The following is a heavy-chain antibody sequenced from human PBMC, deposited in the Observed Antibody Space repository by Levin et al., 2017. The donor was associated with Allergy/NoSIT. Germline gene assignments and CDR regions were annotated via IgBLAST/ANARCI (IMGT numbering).Heavy chain of an antibody. CDR2: IGGSGIDS. CDR1: GFTFNNYG. Sequence: GGSLRLSCTASGFTFNNYGLMWVRQAPGKGLEWVASIGGSGIDSNYADSVRGRFTITRDTNMIFLQINSLRVEDTAIYYCAKDPMWDRYNFDMDVWGQGTSVIVSS. J-gene: IGHJ6*02. CDR3: AKDPMWDRYNFDMDV. D-gene: IGHD1-26*01. V-gene: IGHV3-23*01.